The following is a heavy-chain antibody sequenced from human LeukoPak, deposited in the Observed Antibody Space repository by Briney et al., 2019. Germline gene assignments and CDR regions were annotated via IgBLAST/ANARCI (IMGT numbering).Heavy chain of an antibody. J-gene: IGHJ4*02. Sequence: GASVKVSCKASGYTFTGYYMHWVRQAPGQGLEWMGWINPNSGGTNYAQKFQGRVTMTRDTSISTAYMELSRLRSDDTAVYYCARVRWRGYSYGYEYYAYWGQGTLVTVSS. CDR2: INPNSGGT. D-gene: IGHD5-18*01. CDR1: GYTFTGYY. V-gene: IGHV1-2*02. CDR3: ARVRWRGYSYGYEYYAY.